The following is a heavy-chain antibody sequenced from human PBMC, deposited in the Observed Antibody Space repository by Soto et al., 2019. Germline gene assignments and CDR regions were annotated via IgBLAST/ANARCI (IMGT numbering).Heavy chain of an antibody. V-gene: IGHV3-33*01. J-gene: IGHJ4*02. Sequence: GGSLRLSCAASGFPFKNYGMYWVRQPPGKGLEWVAVIWYDGSNKYYEDSVKGRFAISRDNSKNTLYLQMNSLRAEGTAVYYCPTYYGSGRNLDYWGQET. CDR1: GFPFKNYG. CDR2: IWYDGSNK. D-gene: IGHD3-10*01. CDR3: PTYYGSGRNLDY.